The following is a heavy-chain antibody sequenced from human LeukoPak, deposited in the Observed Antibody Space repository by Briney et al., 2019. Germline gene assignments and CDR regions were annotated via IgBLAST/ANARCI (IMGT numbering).Heavy chain of an antibody. D-gene: IGHD2-15*01. CDR2: ISYDGSNK. CDR1: GFTFSSYA. V-gene: IGHV3-30-3*01. J-gene: IGHJ6*02. Sequence: PGGSLRLSCAASGFTFSSYAMHWVRQAPGKGLEWVAVISYDGSNKYYADSVKGRFTISRDNSKNTLYLQMNSLRAEDTAVYYCARDAFVVVVAATVDYYGMDAWGQGTTVTVSS. CDR3: ARDAFVVVVAATVDYYGMDA.